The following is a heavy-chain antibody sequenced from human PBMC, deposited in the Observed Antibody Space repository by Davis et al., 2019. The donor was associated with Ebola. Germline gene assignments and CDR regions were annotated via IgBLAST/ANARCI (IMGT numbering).Heavy chain of an antibody. CDR2: IYYSGST. V-gene: IGHV4-39*07. J-gene: IGHJ4*02. D-gene: IGHD3-16*02. CDR1: GGSISSSSYY. CDR3: AREGTALYFDY. Sequence: MPGGSLRLSCTVSGGSISSSSYYWGWIRQPPGKGLEWIGSIYYSGSTNYNPSLKSRVTISVDTSKNQFSLKLSSVTAADTAVYYCAREGTALYFDYWGQGTLVTVSS.